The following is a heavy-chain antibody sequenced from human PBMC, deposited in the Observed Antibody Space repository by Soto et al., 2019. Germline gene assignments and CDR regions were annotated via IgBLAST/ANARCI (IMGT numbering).Heavy chain of an antibody. CDR3: VQTTGWPGFDF. V-gene: IGHV3-53*01. Sequence: EVQLVESGGGLIQPGGSLRLSCAASGFAVSSKYMTWVRQAPGKGLEWVSGSYGGGTTYYADSVKGRFTISRDTSKNTLYLQMNSLRAEDTAVYYCVQTTGWPGFDFWGQGTLVTVSS. D-gene: IGHD6-19*01. J-gene: IGHJ4*02. CDR2: SYGGGTT. CDR1: GFAVSSKY.